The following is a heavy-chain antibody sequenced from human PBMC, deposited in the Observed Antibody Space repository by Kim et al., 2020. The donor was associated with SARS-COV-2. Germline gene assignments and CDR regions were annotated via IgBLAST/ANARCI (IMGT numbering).Heavy chain of an antibody. J-gene: IGHJ4*02. D-gene: IGHD2-2*01. Sequence: GGSLRLSCAASGFTFSSYAMHWVRQAPGKGLEWVAVISYDGSNKYYADSVKGRFTISRDNSKNTLYLQMNSLRAEDTAVYYCARFRYQLKQRFFDYWGQGTLVTVSS. CDR3: ARFRYQLKQRFFDY. V-gene: IGHV3-30*04. CDR2: ISYDGSNK. CDR1: GFTFSSYA.